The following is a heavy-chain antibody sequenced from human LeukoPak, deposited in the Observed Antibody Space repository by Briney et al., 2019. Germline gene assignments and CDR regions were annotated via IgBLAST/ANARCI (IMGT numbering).Heavy chain of an antibody. D-gene: IGHD2-2*01. V-gene: IGHV3-23*01. CDR2: ISGSGGST. J-gene: IGHJ3*02. CDR3: AKGGYCSSTSCYPADAFDI. Sequence: GGSLRLSCAASGFTFSSYVMSWVRQAPGKGLEWVSAISGSGGSTYYADSVKGRFTISRDNSKNTLYLQMNSLRAEDTAVYYCAKGGYCSSTSCYPADAFDIWGQGTMVTVSS. CDR1: GFTFSSYV.